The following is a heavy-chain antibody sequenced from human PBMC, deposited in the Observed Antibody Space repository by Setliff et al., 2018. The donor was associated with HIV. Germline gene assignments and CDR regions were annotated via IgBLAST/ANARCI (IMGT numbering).Heavy chain of an antibody. V-gene: IGHV1-3*01. CDR3: ARDLLLRYFDF. J-gene: IGHJ4*02. D-gene: IGHD3-9*01. CDR2: INAGNGNT. CDR1: GYTFTSYA. Sequence: ASVKVSCKASGYTFTSYAMHWVRQAPGQRLEWMGWINAGNGNTKYSQKFQGRVTITRDTSASTAYMELTSLTSEDTAVYYCARDLLLRYFDFWGQGTLVTVSS.